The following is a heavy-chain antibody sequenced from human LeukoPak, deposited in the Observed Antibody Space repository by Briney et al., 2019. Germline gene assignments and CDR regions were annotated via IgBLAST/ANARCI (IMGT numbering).Heavy chain of an antibody. J-gene: IGHJ4*02. V-gene: IGHV3-11*01. CDR1: GFTFSDYY. Sequence: PGGSLRLSCAASGFTFSDYYMSWIRQAPGKGLEWVSYISSSGSTIYYADSVKGRFTISRDNAKNSLYLQMNSLRAEDTAVYYCANLIVVVPAASISPKDYWGQGTLVTVSS. D-gene: IGHD2-2*01. CDR2: ISSSGSTI. CDR3: ANLIVVVPAASISPKDY.